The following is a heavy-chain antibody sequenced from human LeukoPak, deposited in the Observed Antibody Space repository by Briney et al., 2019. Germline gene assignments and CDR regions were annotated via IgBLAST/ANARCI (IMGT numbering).Heavy chain of an antibody. J-gene: IGHJ4*02. D-gene: IGHD6-13*01. CDR1: GFTVSSKF. V-gene: IGHV3-53*01. Sequence: PGGSLRLSCAASGFTVSSKFMSWVRQAPGKGLEWVSVIYSGGDTYYADSVKGRFTISRDNSKNTLYLQMNSLRAEDTAVYYCARGRSGDSCFEYWGQGTLVAVSS. CDR2: IYSGGDT. CDR3: ARGRSGDSCFEY.